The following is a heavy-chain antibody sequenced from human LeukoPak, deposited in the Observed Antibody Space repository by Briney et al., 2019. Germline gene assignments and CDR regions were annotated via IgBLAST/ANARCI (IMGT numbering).Heavy chain of an antibody. Sequence: ASVKVSCKASGYTFTSYSFTWVRQAPGQGLEWMGWISAYNAHTNYAQKLQGRVTMTTDTSTSTAYMELRSLRSDDTAVYYCARATTPYSGLIDYWGQGTLVTVSS. CDR3: ARATTPYSGLIDY. CDR1: GYTFTSYS. D-gene: IGHD5-12*01. V-gene: IGHV1-18*01. J-gene: IGHJ4*02. CDR2: ISAYNAHT.